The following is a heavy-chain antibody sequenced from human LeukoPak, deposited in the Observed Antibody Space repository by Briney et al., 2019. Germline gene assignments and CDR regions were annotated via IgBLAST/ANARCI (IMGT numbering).Heavy chain of an antibody. CDR1: GGSISSHY. D-gene: IGHD2-2*01. J-gene: IGHJ4*02. Sequence: PSETLSLTCTVSGGSISSHYWSWIRQPPGKGLEWIGYIYYSGSTNYNPSLKSRVTISVDTSKNQFSLKLSSVTAADTAVYYCARSISTSPLHFDYWGQGTLVTVSS. CDR2: IYYSGST. V-gene: IGHV4-59*11. CDR3: ARSISTSPLHFDY.